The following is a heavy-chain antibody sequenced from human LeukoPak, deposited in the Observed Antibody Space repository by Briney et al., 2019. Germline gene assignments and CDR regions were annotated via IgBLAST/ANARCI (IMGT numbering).Heavy chain of an antibody. CDR2: ISFDGSNK. J-gene: IGHJ4*02. CDR3: ARESSPAYCGGDCYSGYFDY. CDR1: GFTFSSNA. Sequence: GGSLRLSCAASGFTFSSNAMHWVRQAPGKGLDWVALISFDGSNKYYADSVKGRFTISRDNSKNTLYLQMNSLRAEDTAVYYCARESSPAYCGGDCYSGYFDYWGQGTLVTVSS. V-gene: IGHV3-30-3*01. D-gene: IGHD2-21*02.